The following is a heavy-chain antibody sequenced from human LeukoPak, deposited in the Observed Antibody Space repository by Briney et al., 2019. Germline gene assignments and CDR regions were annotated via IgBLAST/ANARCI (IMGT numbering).Heavy chain of an antibody. Sequence: SETLSLTCGVYGGSISGDYWSWIRQPPGKGLEWIAEIHHSGSANYNPSLKSRVTISIDTSKNQFSLKLTSVTAADTAVYYCARSDYGSGNYYWSLDYWGQGTLVTVSS. CDR3: ARSDYGSGNYYWSLDY. J-gene: IGHJ4*02. CDR2: IHHSGSA. D-gene: IGHD3-10*01. V-gene: IGHV4-34*01. CDR1: GGSISGDY.